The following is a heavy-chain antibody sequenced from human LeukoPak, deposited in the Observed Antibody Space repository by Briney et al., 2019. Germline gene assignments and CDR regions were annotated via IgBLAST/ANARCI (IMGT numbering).Heavy chain of an antibody. V-gene: IGHV4-59*01. CDR3: GRGPIYYYDSSGYSGFDP. CDR2: IYYSGST. D-gene: IGHD3-22*01. J-gene: IGHJ5*02. CDR1: GGSISSYY. Sequence: PSETLSLTCTVSGGSISSYYWSWIRQPPGKGLEWVGYIYYSGSTNYNPSLKSRVTISVDTSKNQFSLRLSSVTAGDTAVYYCGRGPIYYYDSSGYSGFDPWGQGTLVTVSS.